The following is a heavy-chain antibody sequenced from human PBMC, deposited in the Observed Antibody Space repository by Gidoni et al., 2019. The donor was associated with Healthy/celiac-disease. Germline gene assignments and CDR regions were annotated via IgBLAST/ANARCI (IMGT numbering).Heavy chain of an antibody. V-gene: IGHV3-33*01. J-gene: IGHJ4*02. D-gene: IGHD3-22*01. CDR2: IGYDGSNK. Sequence: QVQLVESGGGVVQPGRSLRLSCAASGFTFSIYGMHWVRQAPGEGLEWVAVIGYDGSNKYYADSVKGRFTISRDNSKNTLYLQMNSLRAEDTAVYYCARGHYYDSSGYFDADYYFDYWGQGTLVTVSS. CDR3: ARGHYYDSSGYFDADYYFDY. CDR1: GFTFSIYG.